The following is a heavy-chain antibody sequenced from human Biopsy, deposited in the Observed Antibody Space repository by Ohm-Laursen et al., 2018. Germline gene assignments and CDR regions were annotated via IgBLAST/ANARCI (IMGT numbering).Heavy chain of an antibody. CDR1: GGTSINYA. J-gene: IGHJ4*02. CDR2: IIPMSGTA. D-gene: IGHD1-26*01. Sequence: SSVKVSCKASGGTSINYAISWVRQAPGQGPEWMGGIIPMSGTANYAQMFQGRVTISADESTSTSYMELSSLTTEDTAIYYCARGPHSGSHSCFDYWGRGTLVTVSS. V-gene: IGHV1-69*01. CDR3: ARGPHSGSHSCFDY.